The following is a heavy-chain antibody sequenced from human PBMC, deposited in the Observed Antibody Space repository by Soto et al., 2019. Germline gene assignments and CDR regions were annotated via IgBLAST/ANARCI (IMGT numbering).Heavy chain of an antibody. CDR2: IYYSGST. CDR1: GGSISSYY. Sequence: QVQLQESGPGLVKPSETLSLTCTVSGGSISSYYWSWIRQPPGKGLEWIGYIYYSGSTNYNPSLKSRVTMSVDTSKNQLSLKLSSVTAADTAVYYCAREGVAAGTETYYFYGMDVWGQGTTVTVSS. V-gene: IGHV4-59*01. CDR3: AREGVAAGTETYYFYGMDV. J-gene: IGHJ6*02. D-gene: IGHD6-13*01.